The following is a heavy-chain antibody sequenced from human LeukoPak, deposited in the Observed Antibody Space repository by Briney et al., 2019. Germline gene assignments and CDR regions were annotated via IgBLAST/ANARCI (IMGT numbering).Heavy chain of an antibody. V-gene: IGHV4-59*01. CDR3: ARGYYDILTGYYANWLDP. CDR1: GGSISSYY. Sequence: PSETLSLTCTVSGGSISSYYWSWIRQPSGKGLEWIGYIYYSGSTNYNPSLKSRVTISVDTSKNQFSLKLSSVTAADTAVYYCARGYYDILTGYYANWLDPWGQGTLVTVSS. CDR2: IYYSGST. D-gene: IGHD3-9*01. J-gene: IGHJ5*02.